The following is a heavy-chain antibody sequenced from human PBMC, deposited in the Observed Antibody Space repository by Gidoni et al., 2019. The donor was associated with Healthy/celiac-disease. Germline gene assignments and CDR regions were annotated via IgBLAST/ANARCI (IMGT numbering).Heavy chain of an antibody. CDR2: INLSGST. CDR1: GGSFSGYY. J-gene: IGHJ5*02. D-gene: IGHD2-2*01. CDR3: AREGVVAVRIGFDP. V-gene: IGHV4-34*01. Sequence: QVQLQQWGAGLLKPSETLSLTCAVYGGSFSGYYGSWIRQPPGKGLEWIGEINLSGSTTYHPYRKSRVTISVDTSKNQFSLKLSSVTAADAALYYCAREGVVAVRIGFDPWGQGTLVTVSS.